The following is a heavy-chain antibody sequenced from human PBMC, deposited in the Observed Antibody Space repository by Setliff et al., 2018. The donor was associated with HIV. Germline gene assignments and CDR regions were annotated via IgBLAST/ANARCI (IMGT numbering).Heavy chain of an antibody. D-gene: IGHD1-26*01. J-gene: IGHJ4*02. CDR2: ISSSDDDT. Sequence: GSLRLSCTASGFSFRNFGMTWVRQAPGKGLEWVSSISSSDDDTHYADSLRGRSTVSRDNAKSALYLQMNNLSVDDTAVYYCVRDSAASVWVGASVYYFDFWGQGIQVTVS. V-gene: IGHV3-21*01. CDR3: VRDSAASVWVGASVYYFDF. CDR1: GFSFRNFG.